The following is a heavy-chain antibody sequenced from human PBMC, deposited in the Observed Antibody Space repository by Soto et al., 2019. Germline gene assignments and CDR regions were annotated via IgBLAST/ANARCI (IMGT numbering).Heavy chain of an antibody. J-gene: IGHJ4*02. Sequence: QVQLVESGGGVVQPGRSLRLSCAAYGFTFSSYAMHWIRQAPGKGLEWVAVISYDGSNKYYADSVKGRFTISRDNSKNTLYLQMNSLRAEDTAVYYCARERIPPYFDYWGQGTLVTVSS. V-gene: IGHV3-30-3*01. D-gene: IGHD2-2*02. CDR1: GFTFSSYA. CDR2: ISYDGSNK. CDR3: ARERIPPYFDY.